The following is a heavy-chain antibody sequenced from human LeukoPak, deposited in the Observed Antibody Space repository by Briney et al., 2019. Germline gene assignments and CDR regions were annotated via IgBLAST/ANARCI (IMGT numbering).Heavy chain of an antibody. CDR2: IRFDGTNK. V-gene: IGHV3-30*02. CDR1: GFTFSSYG. J-gene: IGHJ4*02. Sequence: GGSLRLSCAASGFTFSSYGMHWVRQTPGKGLEWVAFIRFDGTNKYYADSVKGRFTISRDNSKNTLYLQMNSLRVEDTAVYYCAKGMGFLTSVDYWGQGTLVTVSS. CDR3: AKGMGFLTSVDY. D-gene: IGHD4-17*01.